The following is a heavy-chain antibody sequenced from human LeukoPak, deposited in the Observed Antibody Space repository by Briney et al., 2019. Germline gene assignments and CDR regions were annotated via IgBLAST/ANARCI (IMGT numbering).Heavy chain of an antibody. CDR3: ARDPVEWELLLDY. D-gene: IGHD1-26*01. J-gene: IGHJ4*02. CDR2: MNIDGSEK. Sequence: GGSLRLSCAASGFTFSSYWMGWVRQAPGKRLEWVANMNIDGSEKYYADSAKGRFTISRDNARNSVHLQMNSLRVEDTAVYYCARDPVEWELLLDYWGQGTLVTVSS. V-gene: IGHV3-7*01. CDR1: GFTFSSYW.